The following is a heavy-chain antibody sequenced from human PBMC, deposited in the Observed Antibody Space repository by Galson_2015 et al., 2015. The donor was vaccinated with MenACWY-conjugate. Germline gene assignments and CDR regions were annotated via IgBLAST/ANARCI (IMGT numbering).Heavy chain of an antibody. D-gene: IGHD1-1*01. V-gene: IGHV3-15*01. Sequence: CAASGFTFRNAWMSRVRQAPGKGLEWVGHIKSKTDGGTTDYAAPVKGRFTISRDDSKNTLYLQMNSLKTEDTAVYYCTTRDHNWLVGYWGQGTLVTVSS. J-gene: IGHJ4*02. CDR2: IKSKTDGGTT. CDR1: GFTFRNAW. CDR3: TTRDHNWLVGY.